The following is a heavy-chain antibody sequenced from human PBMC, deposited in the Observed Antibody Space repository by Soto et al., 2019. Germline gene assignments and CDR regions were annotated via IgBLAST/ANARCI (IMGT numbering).Heavy chain of an antibody. V-gene: IGHV1-69*01. Sequence: QVQLVQSGAEVKKPGSSVKVSCKASGGTFGSYAISWVRQAPGQGLEWMGGIIPIPGTANYAQKFQGRVTIAADESTSTAYMELMTQRSEDTAVYYCARSHGSSTSLEIYYYYYYGMDVWGQGTTVTVSS. J-gene: IGHJ6*02. CDR2: IIPIPGTA. CDR3: ARSHGSSTSLEIYYYYYYGMDV. D-gene: IGHD2-2*01. CDR1: GGTFGSYA.